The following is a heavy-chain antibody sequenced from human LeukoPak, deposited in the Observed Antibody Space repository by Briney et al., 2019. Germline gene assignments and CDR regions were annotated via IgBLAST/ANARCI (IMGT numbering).Heavy chain of an antibody. J-gene: IGHJ4*02. CDR1: GFTFSSYS. Sequence: GGSLRLSCEASGFTFSSYSMNWVRQAPGKGLEWVSSISSSSSYIYYADSVKGRFTISRDNAKNSLYLQMNSLRAEDTAVYYCARDFSYSSGWPHFDYWGQGTLVTVSS. CDR3: ARDFSYSSGWPHFDY. CDR2: ISSSSSYI. D-gene: IGHD6-19*01. V-gene: IGHV3-21*01.